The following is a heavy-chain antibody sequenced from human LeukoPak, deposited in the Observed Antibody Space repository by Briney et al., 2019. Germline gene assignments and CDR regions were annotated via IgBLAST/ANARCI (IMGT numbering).Heavy chain of an antibody. D-gene: IGHD2-2*01. CDR1: GFTFISYW. J-gene: IGHJ4*02. V-gene: IGHV3-74*01. Sequence: PGGSLRLSCAASGFTFISYWMHSVRQAPGKGLVWVSRINSDGSSTSYADSVKGRFTISRDNAKNTLYLQMNSLRAEDTAVYYCAVYCSSSSCYFVWGQGTLVTVSS. CDR2: INSDGSST. CDR3: AVYCSSSSCYFV.